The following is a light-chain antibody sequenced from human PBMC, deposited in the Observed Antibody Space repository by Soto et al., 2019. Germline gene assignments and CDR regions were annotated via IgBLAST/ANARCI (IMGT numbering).Light chain of an antibody. CDR3: QQYDNWPLT. J-gene: IGKJ4*01. V-gene: IGKV3-15*01. Sequence: EIVMTQSPATLPVSPGERATLSCRASQSVSSNLAWYQQKPGQAPRFLIYGASTRATGIPARFSGSGSGTEFTLTISSLQSGDFAVYYCQQYDNWPLTFGGGTKVDIK. CDR1: QSVSSN. CDR2: GAS.